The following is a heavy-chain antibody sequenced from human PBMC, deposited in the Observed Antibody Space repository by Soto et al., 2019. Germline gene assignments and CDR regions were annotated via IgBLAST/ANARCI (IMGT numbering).Heavy chain of an antibody. V-gene: IGHV4-31*03. CDR2: IYYSGST. Sequence: SETLSLTCTVSGGSISSGGYYWSWIRQHPGKGLEWIGYIYYSGSTYYNPSLKSRVTISVDTSKNQFSLKLSSVTAADTAVYYCARVDIDGGYGDYDHHFDYWGQGTLVTVSS. D-gene: IGHD4-17*01. J-gene: IGHJ4*02. CDR1: GGSISSGGYY. CDR3: ARVDIDGGYGDYDHHFDY.